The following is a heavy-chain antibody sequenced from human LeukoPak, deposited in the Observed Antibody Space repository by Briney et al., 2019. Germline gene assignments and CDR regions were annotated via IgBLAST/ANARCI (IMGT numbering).Heavy chain of an antibody. CDR3: ARLPGIAMGMGGWFDP. D-gene: IGHD6-13*01. CDR1: GFTFSSYG. J-gene: IGHJ5*02. V-gene: IGHV3-30*03. Sequence: GRSLRLSCAASGFTFSSYGMHWVRQAPGKGLEWVAVISYDGSNKYYADSVKGRFTISRDNSKNTLYLQMNSLRAEDTAVYYCARLPGIAMGMGGWFDPWGQGTLVTVSS. CDR2: ISYDGSNK.